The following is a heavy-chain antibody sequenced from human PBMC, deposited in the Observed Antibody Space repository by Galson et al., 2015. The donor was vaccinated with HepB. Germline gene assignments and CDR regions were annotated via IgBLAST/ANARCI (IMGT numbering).Heavy chain of an antibody. V-gene: IGHV4-34*01. CDR1: GFSFSGYY. CDR3: ARYNSYTSGWPGDYDCSLDA. CDR2: INHRGST. D-gene: IGHD4-17*01. J-gene: IGHJ6*02. Sequence: SETLSLTCAVSGFSFSGYYWNWIRQSPGKGLQWLGEINHRGSTDYNPSLRGRLTIPADTAKKQFSLKLTSVTASDTAVYDCARYNSYTSGWPGDYDCSLDAWGQGTAVSVS.